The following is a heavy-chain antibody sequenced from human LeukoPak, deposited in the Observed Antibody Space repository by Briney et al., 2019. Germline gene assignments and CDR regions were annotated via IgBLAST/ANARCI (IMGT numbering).Heavy chain of an antibody. CDR3: ARPGSDRARGWGYFDS. D-gene: IGHD3-10*01. CDR2: VSGTDGNT. V-gene: IGHV1-18*01. CDR1: GYKFTDYG. J-gene: IGHJ4*02. Sequence: ASVKVSCKASGYKFTDYGVNWVRQAPGQGLEWMGWVSGTDGNTKYARNLQGRVTMTRDTSTSTAFTELRSLTSDDTAIYYCARPGSDRARGWGYFDSWGKGTLVTVSS.